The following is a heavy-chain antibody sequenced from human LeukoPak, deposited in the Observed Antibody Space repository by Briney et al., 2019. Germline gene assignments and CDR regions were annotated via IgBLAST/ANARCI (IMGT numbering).Heavy chain of an antibody. CDR1: EFTFSSYN. J-gene: IGHJ3*02. CDR3: ARYTLYHGAFDI. D-gene: IGHD2-2*01. Sequence: PGGSLRLSCVASEFTFSSYNMNWVRLAPGKGLEWVASISSSSKWMYYTDSVKGRFTISRDNAKNSLYLQMNSLRAEDTAVFYCARYTLYHGAFDIWGQGTMVTVSS. V-gene: IGHV3-21*03. CDR2: ISSSSKWM.